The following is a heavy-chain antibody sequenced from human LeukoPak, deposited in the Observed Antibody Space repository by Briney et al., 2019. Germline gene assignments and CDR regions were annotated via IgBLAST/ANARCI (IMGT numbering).Heavy chain of an antibody. CDR3: ARTQQLRYYYYYMDV. D-gene: IGHD6-13*01. J-gene: IGHJ6*03. CDR2: IYYSGST. V-gene: IGHV4-59*07. Sequence: PSDTLSLTCTVSGGSISSYYWSWIRQPPGKGLEWIGYIYYSGSTNYNPSLKGRVTISVDTSKNQFSLKLSSVTAADTAVYYCARTQQLRYYYYYMDVWGKGTTVTVSS. CDR1: GGSISSYY.